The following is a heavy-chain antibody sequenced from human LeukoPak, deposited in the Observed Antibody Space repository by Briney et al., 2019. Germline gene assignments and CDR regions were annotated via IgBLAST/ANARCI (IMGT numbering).Heavy chain of an antibody. CDR2: ISGSGGST. CDR1: GFTFSSYA. V-gene: IGHV3-23*01. D-gene: IGHD2-15*01. CDR3: AKDIVVVVAATKKIDY. J-gene: IGHJ4*02. Sequence: GGSLRLPCAASGFTFSSYAMSWVRQAPGKGLEWVSAISGSGGSTYYADSVKGRFTISRGNSKNTLYLQMNSLRAEDTAVYYCAKDIVVVVAATKKIDYWGQGTLVTVSS.